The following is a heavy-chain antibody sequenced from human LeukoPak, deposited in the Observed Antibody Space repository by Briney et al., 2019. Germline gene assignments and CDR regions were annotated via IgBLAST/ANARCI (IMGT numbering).Heavy chain of an antibody. D-gene: IGHD3-22*01. CDR3: ARAGVVNPNFDY. J-gene: IGHJ4*02. CDR1: GGSISSSNW. Sequence: PSETLSLTCAVPGGSISSSNWWSWVRQPPGKGLEWIGEIYHSGSTNYNPSLKSRVTISVDKSKNQFSLKLSSVTAADTAVYYCARAGVVNPNFDYWGQGTLVTVSS. CDR2: IYHSGST. V-gene: IGHV4-4*02.